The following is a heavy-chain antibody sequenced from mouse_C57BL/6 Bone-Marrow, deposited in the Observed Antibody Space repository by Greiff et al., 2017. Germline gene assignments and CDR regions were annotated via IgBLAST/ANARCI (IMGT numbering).Heavy chain of an antibody. CDR3: ALYYGSSYGYFDV. V-gene: IGHV1-59*01. Sequence: QVQLQQPGAELVRPGTSVRLSCKTSGYTFTSFWMHWVKQRPGQGLEWIGVIDPSDNYTTYNQKVKGKATLTVDTSSSTAYMQLSSLTSEDSAVYYCALYYGSSYGYFDVWGTGTTVTVSS. CDR1: GYTFTSFW. CDR2: IDPSDNYT. J-gene: IGHJ1*03. D-gene: IGHD1-1*01.